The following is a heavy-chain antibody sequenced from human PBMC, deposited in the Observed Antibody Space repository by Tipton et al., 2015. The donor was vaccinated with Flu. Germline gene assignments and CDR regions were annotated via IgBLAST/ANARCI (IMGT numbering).Heavy chain of an antibody. J-gene: IGHJ6*02. CDR1: GGSIRSSTDF. D-gene: IGHD2-21*02. CDR3: ARDVGPQIKVTGGLDV. CDR2: IYYTGST. Sequence: LRLSCTVSGGSIRSSTDFWAWIRQSPGKGLEWIGTIYYTGSTYYNVSLKSRVTISIDTSKNQFSLKLSSVTAADTAVYYCARDVGPQIKVTGGLDVWGQGTTVTVSS. V-gene: IGHV4-39*07.